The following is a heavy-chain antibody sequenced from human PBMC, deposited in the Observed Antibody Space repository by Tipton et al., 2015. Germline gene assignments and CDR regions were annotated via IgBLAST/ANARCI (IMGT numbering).Heavy chain of an antibody. D-gene: IGHD5-24*01. V-gene: IGHV4-59*01. CDR2: IQYSGST. CDR1: SDSISKYY. Sequence: TLSLTCSVSSDSISKYYWSWIRQPPGKELEWIGYIQYSGSTNYNPSLKSRVTISVDTSKNQFSLTLNSVAAADTAVCFCARDLEHGMDVWGQGTTVTVS. CDR3: ARDLEHGMDV. J-gene: IGHJ6*02.